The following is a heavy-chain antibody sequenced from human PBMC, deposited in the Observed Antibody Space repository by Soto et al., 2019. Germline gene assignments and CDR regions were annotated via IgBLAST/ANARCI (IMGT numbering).Heavy chain of an antibody. V-gene: IGHV1-69*01. CDR1: GGTFSSYT. Sequence: QLQLVQSGAEVREPGSSVMVSCKASGGTFSSYTVIWVRQAPGQGLEWMGGITPTLNIAKYAEKFQGRVTITADESTSTVNMHLSSLSSEDTAVYFCARGYYSGSNPSSFDYWGQGTLVAVSS. CDR2: ITPTLNIA. CDR3: ARGYYSGSNPSSFDY. J-gene: IGHJ4*02. D-gene: IGHD1-26*01.